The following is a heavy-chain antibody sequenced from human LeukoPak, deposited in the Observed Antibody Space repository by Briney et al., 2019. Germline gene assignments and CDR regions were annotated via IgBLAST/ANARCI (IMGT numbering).Heavy chain of an antibody. D-gene: IGHD3-22*01. J-gene: IGHJ4*02. Sequence: GGSLRLSCAASGFTFSSYSMNWVRQAPGKGLEWVSSISSSSSYIYYADSVKGRFTISRDNAKNSLYLQMNGLRAEDTAVYYCARDLGSYYYDSSGYYADYWGQGTLVTVSS. CDR1: GFTFSSYS. CDR2: ISSSSSYI. V-gene: IGHV3-21*01. CDR3: ARDLGSYYYDSSGYYADY.